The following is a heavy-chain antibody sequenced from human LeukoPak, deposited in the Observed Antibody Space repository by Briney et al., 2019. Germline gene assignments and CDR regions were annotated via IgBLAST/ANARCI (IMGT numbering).Heavy chain of an antibody. D-gene: IGHD5-24*01. Sequence: GASVKVSCKASGYTFTGYYMHWVRQAPGQGLEWMGWINPNSGGTNYAQKFQGRVTMTRDTSISTAYMELSRLRSDDTAVYYCARDLVEMATNYGMDVWGQGTTVTVSS. CDR3: ARDLVEMATNYGMDV. CDR1: GYTFTGYY. J-gene: IGHJ6*02. V-gene: IGHV1-2*02. CDR2: INPNSGGT.